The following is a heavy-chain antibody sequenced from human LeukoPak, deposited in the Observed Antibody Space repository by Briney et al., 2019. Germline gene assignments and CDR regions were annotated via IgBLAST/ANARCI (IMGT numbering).Heavy chain of an antibody. Sequence: GRSLRLSCAASGFTFSTYAMHWVRQAPGKGLEWVAVILYDGTNQYYADSVKGRFTISRDNSRNTLYLQMNSLKVEDTAVYYCARDFRDYRDYVAYFDSWGQGALVTVSS. D-gene: IGHD4-17*01. J-gene: IGHJ4*02. CDR2: ILYDGTNQ. V-gene: IGHV3-30-3*01. CDR1: GFTFSTYA. CDR3: ARDFRDYRDYVAYFDS.